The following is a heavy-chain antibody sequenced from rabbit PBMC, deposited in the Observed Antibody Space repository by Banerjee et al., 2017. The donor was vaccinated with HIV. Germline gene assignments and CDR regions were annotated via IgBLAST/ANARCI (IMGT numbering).Heavy chain of an antibody. CDR1: GFTISSSY. CDR2: ISTGDGST. J-gene: IGHJ4*01. CDR3: ARVIATMTPVPNL. Sequence: QLKETGGGLVQPGGSLTLSCTASGFTISSSYWMSWVRQAPGKGLEWIGYISTGDGSTYYASWVNGRFTISSDNAQNTLYLQLNSLTAADTATYFCARVIATMTPVPNLWGQGTLVTVS. D-gene: IGHD2-1*01. V-gene: IGHV1S7*01.